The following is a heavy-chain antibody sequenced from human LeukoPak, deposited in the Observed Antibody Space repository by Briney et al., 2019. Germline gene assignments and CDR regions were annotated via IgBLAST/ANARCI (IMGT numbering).Heavy chain of an antibody. CDR3: ARELRELIYFDY. Sequence: GGSLRLSCAASGFTVSSNYMSWVRQAPGKGLEWVSVIYSGGSTYYADSVKGRFTISRDNSKNTLYLQMNSLRAEDTAVYYCARELRELIYFDYWGQGTLVTVPS. CDR2: IYSGGST. V-gene: IGHV3-66*01. D-gene: IGHD1-26*01. CDR1: GFTVSSNY. J-gene: IGHJ4*02.